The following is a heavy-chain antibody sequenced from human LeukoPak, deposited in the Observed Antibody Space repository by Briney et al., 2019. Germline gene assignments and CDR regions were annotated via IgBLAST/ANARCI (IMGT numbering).Heavy chain of an antibody. CDR1: GFTLDDFG. CDR2: INWDGGRT. J-gene: IGHJ4*02. V-gene: IGHV3-20*04. CDR3: ARDGYNSGY. Sequence: PGGSLRLSCAASGFTLDDFGMNWVRHAPGKGMEWVSGINWDGGRTFYADSVKGRFTISRDNAKNSTYLQMNSLTAEDTAVYYCARDGYNSGYWGQGTLVTVSS. D-gene: IGHD5-24*01.